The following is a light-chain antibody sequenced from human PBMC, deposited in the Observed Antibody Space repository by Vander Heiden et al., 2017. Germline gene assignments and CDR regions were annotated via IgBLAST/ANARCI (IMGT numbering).Light chain of an antibody. CDR3: SQGLQAAVT. CDR1: QSLLDSKGNTY. J-gene: IGKJ1*01. Sequence: DIVMTQSPLSLTVIPGEPASISCRSSQSLLDSKGNTYLDWYLQKPGQSPQLLIYLGSNRVSGVPDTFSGRGSGTAFTLKIIRVEAADVGISYCSQGLQAAVTFGQGTKVEIK. CDR2: LGS. V-gene: IGKV2-28*01.